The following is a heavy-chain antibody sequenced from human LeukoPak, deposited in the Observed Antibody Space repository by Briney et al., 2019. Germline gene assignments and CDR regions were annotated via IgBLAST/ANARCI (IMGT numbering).Heavy chain of an antibody. CDR2: IYYSGST. CDR1: GGSISSSSYY. Sequence: PSETLSLTCIVSGGSISSSSYYWGWIRQPPGKGLEWIGSIYYSGSTYCNPSLKSRVTISVDTSKNQFSLRLNSVTAADTAVYYCARTYKFLEDYWGQGTLVTVSS. J-gene: IGHJ4*02. D-gene: IGHD1-14*01. V-gene: IGHV4-39*01. CDR3: ARTYKFLEDY.